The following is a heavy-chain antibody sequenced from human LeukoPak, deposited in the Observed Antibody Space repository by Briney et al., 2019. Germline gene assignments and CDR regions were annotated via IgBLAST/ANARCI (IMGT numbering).Heavy chain of an antibody. J-gene: IGHJ4*02. CDR1: GCTFSIYA. V-gene: IGHV1-69*04. Sequence: ASGKVSCKASGCTFSIYAISWVRQAPGHGVEWMGRMIPSLGIANHAQKIQGSVTITADKSTSTAYMRLSSLRSEDTDVYYCARDTDSSRSSPDYWGQGTLVTVSS. CDR2: MIPSLGIA. CDR3: ARDTDSSRSSPDY. D-gene: IGHD6-13*01.